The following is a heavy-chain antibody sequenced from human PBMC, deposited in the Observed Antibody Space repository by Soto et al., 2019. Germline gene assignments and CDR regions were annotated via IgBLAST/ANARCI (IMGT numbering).Heavy chain of an antibody. D-gene: IGHD2-15*01. J-gene: IGHJ4*02. CDR1: GFTFSSYS. Sequence: GGSLRLSCAASGFTFSSYSMNWVRQAPGKGLEWVSYISSSGSTIYYADSVKGRFTISRDNAKNSLYLQMNSLRAEDTAVYYCARELGYCSGGSCYDFDYWGQGTLVTVSS. CDR2: ISSSGSTI. V-gene: IGHV3-48*04. CDR3: ARELGYCSGGSCYDFDY.